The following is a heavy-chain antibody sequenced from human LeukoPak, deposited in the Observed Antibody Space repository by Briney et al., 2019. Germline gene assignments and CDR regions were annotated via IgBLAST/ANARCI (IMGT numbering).Heavy chain of an antibody. V-gene: IGHV3-23*01. CDR1: GFTFSSYA. D-gene: IGHD3-3*01. CDR3: ARVYRDFWSGYPEYFQH. J-gene: IGHJ1*01. Sequence: PGGSLRLSCAASGFTFSSYAMSWVRQAPGKGLEWVSAISGSGGSTYYADSVKGRFTISRDNSKNTLYLQMNSLRAEDTAVYYCARVYRDFWSGYPEYFQHWGQGTLVTVSS. CDR2: ISGSGGST.